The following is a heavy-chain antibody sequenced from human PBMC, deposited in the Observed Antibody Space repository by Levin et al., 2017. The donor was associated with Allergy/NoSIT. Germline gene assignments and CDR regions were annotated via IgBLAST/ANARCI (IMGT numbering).Heavy chain of an antibody. CDR1: GFTFRSFA. D-gene: IGHD5-12*01. J-gene: IGHJ4*02. CDR3: AKAAGTMSGYDFYFDY. V-gene: IGHV3-30*18. CDR2: TSYDGSNQ. Sequence: GGSLRLSWAASGFTFRSFAMHWVRQAPGKGLEWVAVTSYDGSNQYYADSVKGRFTISRDNSGNTLSLQMNSLRVEDTAVYYCAKAAGTMSGYDFYFDYWGRGTLVTVSS.